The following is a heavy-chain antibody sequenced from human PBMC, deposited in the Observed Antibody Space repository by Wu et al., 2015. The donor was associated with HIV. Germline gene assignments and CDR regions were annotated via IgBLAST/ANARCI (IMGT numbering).Heavy chain of an antibody. Sequence: QVQLVQSGAEMKKPGASVRVSCKASGYSFTGYYLQWVRQAPGQGLEWMGWINPNSGANKLCTEVSGQGHHRPGTRPSAQPTVEVNGLRFDDTAVYFCAKSMIISWGLLDSVGQGMLVTVSS. D-gene: IGHD3-16*01. CDR3: AKSMIISWGLLDS. J-gene: IGHJ4*02. V-gene: IGHV1-2*02. CDR2: INPNSGAN. CDR1: GYSFTGYY.